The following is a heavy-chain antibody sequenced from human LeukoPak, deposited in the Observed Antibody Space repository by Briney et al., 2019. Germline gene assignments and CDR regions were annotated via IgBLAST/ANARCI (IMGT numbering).Heavy chain of an antibody. CDR3: ARDPWSMQFFDL. CDR2: IYYSGST. J-gene: IGHJ2*01. Sequence: SETLSLTCAVYGGSFSGYYWSWIRQPPGKGLEWIGTIYYSGSTYYNPSLKSRVAISVDTSRNQFSLKLNSVTAADTAFYYCARDPWSMQFFDLWGRGTLVTVSS. CDR1: GGSFSGYY. D-gene: IGHD2-15*01. V-gene: IGHV4-34*01.